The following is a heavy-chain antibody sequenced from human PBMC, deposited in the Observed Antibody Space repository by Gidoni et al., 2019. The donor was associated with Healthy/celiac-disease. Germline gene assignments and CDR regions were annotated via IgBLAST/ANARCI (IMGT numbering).Heavy chain of an antibody. Sequence: QVQMVDSGGGVVQPGRSLRPSCAASGFPFSSHAMHWVRQAPGKGLEWVAVISYDGSNKYYADSVKGRFTISRDNSKNTLYLQMNSLRAEDTAVYYCAREYPYYGSGSYYRNFDYWGQGTLVTVSS. D-gene: IGHD3-10*01. J-gene: IGHJ4*02. CDR2: ISYDGSNK. CDR1: GFPFSSHA. CDR3: AREYPYYGSGSYYRNFDY. V-gene: IGHV3-30-3*01.